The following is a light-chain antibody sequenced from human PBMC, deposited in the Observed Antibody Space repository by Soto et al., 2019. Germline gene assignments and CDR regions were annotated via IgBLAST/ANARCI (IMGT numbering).Light chain of an antibody. CDR1: QSVSSS. J-gene: IGKJ5*01. CDR3: QHRATWPPVII. CDR2: DVS. Sequence: ENELTQSPATLSLTPGERATLSCRASQSVSSSLAWFQQKPGQPPRLLMYDVSNRATGIPARFSGSGSGTDFTLTISSLEPEDFAVYYCQHRATWPPVIIFGQGTRLEIK. V-gene: IGKV3-11*01.